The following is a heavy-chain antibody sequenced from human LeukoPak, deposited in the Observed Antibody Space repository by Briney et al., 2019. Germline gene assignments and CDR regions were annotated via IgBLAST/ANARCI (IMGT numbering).Heavy chain of an antibody. D-gene: IGHD3-22*01. V-gene: IGHV3-23*01. CDR2: ISGSGGST. CDR1: GFTFSSYA. CDR3: AKGQYYHDSSGYGY. J-gene: IGHJ4*02. Sequence: GGSLRLSCAASGFTFSSYAMSWVRQAPGKGLEWVSAISGSGGSTYYADSVKGRFTISRDNSKNTLYLQMNSLRAEDTAVYYCAKGQYYHDSSGYGYWGQGTLVTVSS.